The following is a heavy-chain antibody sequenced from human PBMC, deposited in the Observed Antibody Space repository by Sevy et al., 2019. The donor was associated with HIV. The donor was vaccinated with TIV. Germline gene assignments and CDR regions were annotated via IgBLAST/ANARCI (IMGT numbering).Heavy chain of an antibody. Sequence: GGSLRLSCAASGFTFSSYGMHWVRQAPGKGLEWVAFIRYDGSNKYYADSVKGRFTISRDNSKNTLYLQMNSLRAEDTAVYYCAKLMTETTSTFSHYWGQGTLVTVSS. CDR1: GFTFSSYG. V-gene: IGHV3-30*02. CDR2: IRYDGSNK. D-gene: IGHD4-17*01. J-gene: IGHJ4*02. CDR3: AKLMTETTSTFSHY.